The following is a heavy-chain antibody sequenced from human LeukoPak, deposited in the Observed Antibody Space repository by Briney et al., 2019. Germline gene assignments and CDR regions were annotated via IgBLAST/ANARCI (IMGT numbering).Heavy chain of an antibody. CDR3: ARGPLYYYDSSGYYCYYFDY. CDR2: IYYSGNT. V-gene: IGHV4-39*07. Sequence: SETLSLTCTVSDDSISTSNSYWGWIRQPPGKGLEWIGSIYYSGNTYYNASLKSRVTISVDTSKNQFSLKLSSVTAADTAVYYCARGPLYYYDSSGYYCYYFDYWGQGTLVTVSS. CDR1: DDSISTSNSY. J-gene: IGHJ4*02. D-gene: IGHD3-22*01.